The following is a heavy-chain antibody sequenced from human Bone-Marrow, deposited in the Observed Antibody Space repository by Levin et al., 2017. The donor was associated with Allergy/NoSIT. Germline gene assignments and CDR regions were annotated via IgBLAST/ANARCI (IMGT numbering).Heavy chain of an antibody. CDR2: VYYGGSS. CDR3: AASASEGSTSFDY. D-gene: IGHD6-6*01. CDR1: GASISSSTYY. Sequence: SETLSLICSVSGASISSSTYYWGWIRQPPGKGLEWIGSVYYGGSSQYAPSLTSRVTISVDTSKKQVSLNLTSVTAADTAVDYCAASASEGSTSFDYWGQGTLVTVSS. J-gene: IGHJ4*02. V-gene: IGHV4-39*07.